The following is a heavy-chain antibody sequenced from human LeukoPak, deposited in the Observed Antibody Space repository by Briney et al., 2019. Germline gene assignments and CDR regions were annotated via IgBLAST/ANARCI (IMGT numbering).Heavy chain of an antibody. J-gene: IGHJ5*02. CDR2: IDPSDSNT. V-gene: IGHV5-10-1*01. CDR1: GYSFTSYW. D-gene: IGHD2/OR15-2a*01. Sequence: PGESLKISCKGSGYSFTSYWISWVRQMPGKGLEWMGRIDPSDSNTNYSPSFQGHVTISADKSIRTAYLQWSSLKASDTAMYYCVRRTLNWFDPWGQGTLVTVSS. CDR3: VRRTLNWFDP.